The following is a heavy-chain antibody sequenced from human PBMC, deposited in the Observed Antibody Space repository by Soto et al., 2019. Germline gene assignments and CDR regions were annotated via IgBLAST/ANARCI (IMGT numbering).Heavy chain of an antibody. Sequence: SETLSLTCAVSGGSISSGGYAWSWIRQPPGKGLEWIGYIYHSGSTYYNPSLKSRVTISVDRSKNQFSLKLSSVTAADTAVYYCASGLVTTLHYWGQGTLVTVSS. CDR1: GGSISSGGYA. J-gene: IGHJ4*02. CDR2: IYHSGST. V-gene: IGHV4-30-2*01. D-gene: IGHD4-17*01. CDR3: ASGLVTTLHY.